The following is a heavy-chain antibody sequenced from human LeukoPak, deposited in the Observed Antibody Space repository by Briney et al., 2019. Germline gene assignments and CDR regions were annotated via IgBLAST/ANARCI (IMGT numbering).Heavy chain of an antibody. CDR3: ARVLSGTWFDP. CDR2: IYYSGSI. Sequence: SETLSLTCTVSGGSISSGDYYWSWIRQPPGKGLEWIGYIYYSGSIYYNPSLKSRVTISVDTSKNQFSLKLSSVTAADTAVYYCARVLSGTWFDPWGQGTLVTVSS. V-gene: IGHV4-30-4*02. J-gene: IGHJ5*02. D-gene: IGHD3-10*01. CDR1: GGSISSGDYY.